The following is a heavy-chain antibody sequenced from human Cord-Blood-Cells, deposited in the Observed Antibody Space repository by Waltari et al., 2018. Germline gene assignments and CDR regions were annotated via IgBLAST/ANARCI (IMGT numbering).Heavy chain of an antibody. CDR2: IIPIFGTA. CDR1: GGTFSSYA. V-gene: IGHV1-69*01. Sequence: QVQLVQSGAEVKKPGSSVKVSCKASGGTFSSYAISWVRPAPGKGLEWMGGIIPIFGTANYAQKFQGRVTITTDESTSTAYMELSSLRSEDTAVYYCARDQGGAYCGGDCYFAYWGQGTLVTVSS. J-gene: IGHJ4*02. CDR3: ARDQGGAYCGGDCYFAY. D-gene: IGHD2-21*02.